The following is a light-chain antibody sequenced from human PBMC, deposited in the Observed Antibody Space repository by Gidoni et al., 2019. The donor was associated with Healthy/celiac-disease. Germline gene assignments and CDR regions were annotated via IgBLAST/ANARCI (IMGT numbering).Light chain of an antibody. CDR2: AAS. J-gene: IGKJ1*01. Sequence: DIQMTQSPSSLSSSVGDRVTITCRASQSISSYLNWYQQKPGKAPKLLIYAASSLQSGVPSRFSGRGSGKDFTLTISSLQPEDFANYYWQQSYSTPTFGQGTKVEIK. CDR1: QSISSY. V-gene: IGKV1-39*01. CDR3: QQSYSTPT.